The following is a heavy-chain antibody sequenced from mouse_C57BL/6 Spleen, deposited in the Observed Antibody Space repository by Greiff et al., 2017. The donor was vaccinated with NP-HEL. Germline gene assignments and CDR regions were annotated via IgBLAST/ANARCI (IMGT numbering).Heavy chain of an antibody. V-gene: IGHV1-64*01. J-gene: IGHJ3*01. CDR1: GYTFTSYW. D-gene: IGHD1-1*01. Sequence: QVQLQQPGAELVKPGASVKLSCKASGYTFTSYWMHWVKQRPGQGLEWIGMIHPNSGSTNYNEKFKSKATLTVDKSSSTAYMQLSSLTSEDSAVYYCARSDYYYGSSGTAYWGQGTLVTVSA. CDR2: IHPNSGST. CDR3: ARSDYYYGSSGTAY.